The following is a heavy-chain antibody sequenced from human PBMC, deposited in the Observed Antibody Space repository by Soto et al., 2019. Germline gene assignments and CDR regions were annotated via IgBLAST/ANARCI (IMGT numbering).Heavy chain of an antibody. CDR2: IRSKAYGGTT. Sequence: LRLSCTASGFTFGDYAMSWFRQAPGKGLEWVGFIRSKAYGGTTEYAASVKGRFTISRDDSKSIAYLQMNSLKTEDTAVYYCTRDRHLAYCGGDCYSYYYGMDVWGQGTTVTVSS. J-gene: IGHJ6*02. CDR3: TRDRHLAYCGGDCYSYYYGMDV. CDR1: GFTFGDYA. D-gene: IGHD2-21*02. V-gene: IGHV3-49*03.